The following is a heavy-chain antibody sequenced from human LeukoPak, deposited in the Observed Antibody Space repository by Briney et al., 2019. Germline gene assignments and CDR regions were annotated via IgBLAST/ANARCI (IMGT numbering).Heavy chain of an antibody. CDR3: ARGTIFGLHY. Sequence: PSETLSLTCSVSGGSISSFYWSWIRQPPGKGLEWIGCIYYSGNISFNPSLKSRVTISVDTSKNQFSLKLTSVTAADTAVYYCARGTIFGLHYWGQGTLVTVSS. CDR1: GGSISSFY. D-gene: IGHD3-3*01. V-gene: IGHV4-59*01. J-gene: IGHJ4*02. CDR2: IYYSGNI.